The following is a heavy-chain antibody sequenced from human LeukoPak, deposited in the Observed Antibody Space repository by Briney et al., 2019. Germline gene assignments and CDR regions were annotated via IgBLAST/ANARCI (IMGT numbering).Heavy chain of an antibody. J-gene: IGHJ4*02. Sequence: GGSLRLSCAASGFTFSSYAMSWVRQAPGKGLEWVSAISGSSGNTYYADSVKGRFTISRDNSKNTLYLQMNSLRAEDAAVYFCAKAPVTSCRGAYCYPFDSWGQGTLVTV. CDR1: GFTFSSYA. CDR3: AKAPVTSCRGAYCYPFDS. V-gene: IGHV3-23*01. CDR2: ISGSSGNT. D-gene: IGHD2-21*01.